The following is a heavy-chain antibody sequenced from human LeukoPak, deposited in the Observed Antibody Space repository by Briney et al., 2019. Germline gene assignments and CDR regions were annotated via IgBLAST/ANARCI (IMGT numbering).Heavy chain of an antibody. CDR1: DDSITMYY. D-gene: IGHD1-1*01. Sequence: SETLSLTCSVSDDSITMYYWTWIRQPPGKGLEWIGYVDHTGSTNFNPSLNGRVSISRDTTKNLFSLRLRPVTAADTAVYFCARGRVSSSTWYSTYYYYFYMDVWGKGTTVTVSS. J-gene: IGHJ6*03. CDR3: ARGRVSSSTWYSTYYYYFYMDV. V-gene: IGHV4-59*01. CDR2: VDHTGST.